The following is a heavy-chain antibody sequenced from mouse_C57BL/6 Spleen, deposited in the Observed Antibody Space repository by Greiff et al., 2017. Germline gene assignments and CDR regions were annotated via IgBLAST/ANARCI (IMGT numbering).Heavy chain of an antibody. J-gene: IGHJ1*03. V-gene: IGHV1-80*01. CDR2: IYPGDGDT. CDR1: GYAFSSYW. D-gene: IGHD1-1*01. Sequence: QVHVKQSGAELVKPGASVKISCKASGYAFSSYWMNWVKQRPGKGLEWIGQIYPGDGDTNYNGKFKGKATLTADKSSSTAYMQLSSLTSEDSAVYFCARGSGSSYWYFDVWGTGTTVTVSS. CDR3: ARGSGSSYWYFDV.